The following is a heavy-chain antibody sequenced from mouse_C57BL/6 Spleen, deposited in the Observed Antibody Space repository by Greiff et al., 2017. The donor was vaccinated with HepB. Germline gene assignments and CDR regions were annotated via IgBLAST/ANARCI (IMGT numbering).Heavy chain of an antibody. CDR1: GFSFNTYA. Sequence: EVQLVESGGGLVQPKGSLKLSCAASGFSFNTYAMNWVRQAPGKGLEWVARIRSKSNNYATYYADSVKDRFTISRDDSESMLYLQMNNLKTEDTAMYDCVRHPLHGVYAMDYWGQGTSVTVSS. CDR2: IRSKSNNYAT. CDR3: VRHPLHGVYAMDY. J-gene: IGHJ4*01. D-gene: IGHD2-10*01. V-gene: IGHV10-1*01.